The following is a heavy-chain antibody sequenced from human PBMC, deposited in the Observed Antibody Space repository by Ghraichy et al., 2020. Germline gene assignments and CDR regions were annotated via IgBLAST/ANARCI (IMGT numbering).Heavy chain of an antibody. J-gene: IGHJ4*02. CDR1: GFTFSSYS. V-gene: IGHV3-21*01. D-gene: IGHD4-23*01. CDR2: ISSSSSYI. Sequence: GESLNISCAASGFTFSSYSMNWVRQAPGKGLEWVSSISSSSSYIYYADSVKGRFTISRDNAKNSLYLQMNSLRAEDTAVYYCARGGRGGNSRFDYWGQGTLVTVSS. CDR3: ARGGRGGNSRFDY.